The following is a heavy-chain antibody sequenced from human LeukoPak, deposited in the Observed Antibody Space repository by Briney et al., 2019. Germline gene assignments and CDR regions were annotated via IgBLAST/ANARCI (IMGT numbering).Heavy chain of an antibody. J-gene: IGHJ6*02. CDR1: GGSISSSSYY. Sequence: PSETLSLTCTVPGGSISSSSYYWGWIRQPPGKGLEWIGSIYYSGSTYYNPSLKSRVTISVDTSKNQFSLKLSSVTAADTAVYYCASQTYYYYGMDVWGQGTTVTVSS. CDR3: ASQTYYYYGMDV. V-gene: IGHV4-39*01. CDR2: IYYSGST.